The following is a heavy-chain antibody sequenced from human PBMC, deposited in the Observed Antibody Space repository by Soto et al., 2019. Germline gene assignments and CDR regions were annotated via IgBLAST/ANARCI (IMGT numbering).Heavy chain of an antibody. CDR1: GGSFSGYY. CDR3: ARESHDILTGPPWVWYFDL. J-gene: IGHJ2*01. CDR2: INDRGSI. V-gene: IGHV4-34*01. Sequence: QVQLQQWGAGPLRPLETLSLTCGVSGGSFSGYYWAWIRQSPGKGLEWIGEINDRGSINYNPSLKSRVSISVDTSKNHYSLNLRSVTAADTAVYYCARESHDILTGPPWVWYFDLWGRGTLVNV. D-gene: IGHD3-9*01.